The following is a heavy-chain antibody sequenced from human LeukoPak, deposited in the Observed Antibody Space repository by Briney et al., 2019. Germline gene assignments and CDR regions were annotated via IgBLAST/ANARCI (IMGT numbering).Heavy chain of an antibody. CDR3: ARDPGWGSHGMDV. CDR1: GGTFSSYA. Sequence: SVKVSCKASGGTFSSYAISWVRQAPGQGLEWMGRIIPILGIVNYAQKFQGRVTITADKSTSTAYMELSSLRSEDTAVYYCARDPGWGSHGMDVWGQGTTVTVSS. J-gene: IGHJ6*02. CDR2: IIPILGIV. D-gene: IGHD2-21*01. V-gene: IGHV1-69*04.